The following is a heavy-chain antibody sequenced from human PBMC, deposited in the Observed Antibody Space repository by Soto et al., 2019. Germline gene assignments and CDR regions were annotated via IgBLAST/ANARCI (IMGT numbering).Heavy chain of an antibody. D-gene: IGHD2-2*01. CDR3: AKEGGYCSSTSCLYFDY. J-gene: IGHJ4*02. Sequence: GGSLRLSFAASGFTFSSYAMSWVRQAPGKGLEWVSAISGSGGSTYYADSVKGRFTISRDNSKNTLYLQMNSLRAEDTAVYYCAKEGGYCSSTSCLYFDYWGQGTLVTVSS. CDR1: GFTFSSYA. V-gene: IGHV3-23*01. CDR2: ISGSGGST.